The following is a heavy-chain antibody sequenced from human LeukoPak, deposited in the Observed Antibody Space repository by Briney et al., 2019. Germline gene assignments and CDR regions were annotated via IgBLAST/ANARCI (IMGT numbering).Heavy chain of an antibody. Sequence: PSETLSLTCTVSGGSLSSSSYYWGWIRQPPGKGLEWIGSIYYSGSTYYNPSLKSRVTISVDTSKNQFSLKLSSVTAADTAVYYCARDGPYSSGWYQHYFDYWGQGTLVTVSS. CDR3: ARDGPYSSGWYQHYFDY. J-gene: IGHJ4*02. CDR1: GGSLSSSSYY. CDR2: IYYSGST. D-gene: IGHD6-19*01. V-gene: IGHV4-39*07.